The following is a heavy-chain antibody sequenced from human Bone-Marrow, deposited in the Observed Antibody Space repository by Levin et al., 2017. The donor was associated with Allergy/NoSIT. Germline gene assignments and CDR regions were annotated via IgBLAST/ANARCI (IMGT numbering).Heavy chain of an antibody. Sequence: SVKVSCKSSGDTFSTYAISWVRQATGQGLEWMGGIIPLYGIPNYAQKFRGRVTLTADESTRTAYMELSSLTSEDTAVYYCAFSLGDSLYYFDYWGQGTLVTVSS. V-gene: IGHV1-69*13. D-gene: IGHD2-21*02. J-gene: IGHJ4*02. CDR2: IIPLYGIP. CDR3: AFSLGDSLYYFDY. CDR1: GDTFSTYA.